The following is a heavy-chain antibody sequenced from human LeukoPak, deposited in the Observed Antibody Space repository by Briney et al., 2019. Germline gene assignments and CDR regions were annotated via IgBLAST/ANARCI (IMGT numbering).Heavy chain of an antibody. Sequence: ETLSLTCAVYGGSFSGYYWSWVRQAPGKGLEWVSAISGSGGSTYYADSVKGRFTISRDNSKNTLYLQMNSLRAEDTAVYYCAKVRYSGYDPINYFDYWGQGTLVTVSS. CDR1: GGSFSGYY. CDR3: AKVRYSGYDPINYFDY. V-gene: IGHV3-23*01. CDR2: ISGSGGST. D-gene: IGHD5-12*01. J-gene: IGHJ4*02.